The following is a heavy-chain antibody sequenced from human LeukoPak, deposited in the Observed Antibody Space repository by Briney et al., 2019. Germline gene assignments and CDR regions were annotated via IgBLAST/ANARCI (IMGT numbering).Heavy chain of an antibody. D-gene: IGHD5-18*01. CDR3: ARQTAMGRSGDY. CDR2: IDPSDSET. Sequence: PGESLKISCKASGYSFTSYWTGWVRQMPGKGLEWMGIIDPSDSETRYTPSFQGQVIISVDKSLTTAYLQWNSLRASDTAMYYCARQTAMGRSGDYWGQGTLVTVSS. V-gene: IGHV5-51*01. J-gene: IGHJ4*02. CDR1: GYSFTSYW.